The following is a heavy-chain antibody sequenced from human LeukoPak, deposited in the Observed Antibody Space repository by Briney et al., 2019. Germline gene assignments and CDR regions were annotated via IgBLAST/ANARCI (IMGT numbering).Heavy chain of an antibody. CDR2: ISSSGSTI. CDR1: GFTFSDYY. D-gene: IGHD2-15*01. J-gene: IGHJ4*02. V-gene: IGHV3-11*04. Sequence: PGGSLRLSCAASGFTFSDYYMSWIRQAPGKGLEWVSYISSSGSTIYYADSVKGRFTVSRDNAKNSLYLQMNSLRAEDTAVYYCARGGRWFPSDWDNLWGQGTLVTVSS. CDR3: ARGGRWFPSDWDNL.